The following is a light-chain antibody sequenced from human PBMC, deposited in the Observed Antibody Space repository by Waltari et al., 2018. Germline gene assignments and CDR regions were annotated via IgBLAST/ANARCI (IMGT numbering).Light chain of an antibody. Sequence: EIVFTQSPGTLSLSPGEGATLSCSAIQSVSSSYLAWYQQKPGQAPRLLIYSASSRATGIPDRFSGSGSGTDFTLTISRLEPEDFAVYYCQHYGYSLWTFGQGTKVEIK. CDR1: QSVSSSY. CDR2: SAS. J-gene: IGKJ1*01. CDR3: QHYGYSLWT. V-gene: IGKV3-20*01.